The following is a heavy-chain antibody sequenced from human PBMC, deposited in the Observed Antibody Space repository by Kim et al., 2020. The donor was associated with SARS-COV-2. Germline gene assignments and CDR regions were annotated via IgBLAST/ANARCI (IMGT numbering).Heavy chain of an antibody. CDR1: GYSFTSYW. Sequence: GESLKISCKGSGYSFTSYWISWVRQMPGKGLEWMGRIDPSDSYTNYSPSFQGHVTISADKSISTAYLQWSSLKASDTAMYYCARTNVDIVATDTIDYWGQGTLVTVSS. J-gene: IGHJ4*02. CDR3: ARTNVDIVATDTIDY. D-gene: IGHD5-12*01. V-gene: IGHV5-10-1*01. CDR2: IDPSDSYT.